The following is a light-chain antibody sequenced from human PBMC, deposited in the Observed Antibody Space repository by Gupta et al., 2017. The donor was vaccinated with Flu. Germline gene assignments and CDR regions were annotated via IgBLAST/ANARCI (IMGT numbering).Light chain of an antibody. V-gene: IGLV6-57*03. CDR1: SGSIASNY. CDR3: QSYDSSNWV. Sequence: NFMLTQSHSAAESAGKTVTISCTRSSGSIASNYVQWYQQRPGSAPATVIYEDNQRPSGVPDRFSGSIDSSSNSASLTISGLKTEDEADYYCQSYDSSNWVFGGGTKLTVL. CDR2: EDN. J-gene: IGLJ3*02.